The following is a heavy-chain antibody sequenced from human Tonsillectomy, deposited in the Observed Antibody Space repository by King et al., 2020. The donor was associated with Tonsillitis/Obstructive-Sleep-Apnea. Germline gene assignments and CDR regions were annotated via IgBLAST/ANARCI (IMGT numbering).Heavy chain of an antibody. CDR1: GFSLSTFGVG. J-gene: IGHJ3*01. CDR3: VKWFDAFDV. V-gene: IGHV2-5*02. D-gene: IGHD3-22*01. Sequence: TLQESGPTLVKPPQTLTLTCTFSGFSLSTFGVGVGWIRQTPGQALECLAIIYWDDDKRYSPSLKSRLTITKDTSKNQVVLRMTNMDPVDTATYYCVKWFDAFDVWGQGTLVTVSS. CDR2: IYWDDDK.